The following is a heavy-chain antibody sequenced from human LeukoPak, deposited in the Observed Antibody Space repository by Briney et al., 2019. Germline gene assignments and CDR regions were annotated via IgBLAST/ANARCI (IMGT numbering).Heavy chain of an antibody. Sequence: PSETLSLTCTVSGVSFSTHYSSWIRQPPGKRLEWIGYIFYGGGTDYNPSLKSRVTISRDTSKNQFSLELRSVTAADTAVYYCGRLESGRYPRTEGEDYWGQGTLVTVSS. CDR2: IFYGGGT. CDR1: GVSFSTHY. V-gene: IGHV4-59*08. D-gene: IGHD1-26*01. J-gene: IGHJ4*02. CDR3: GRLESGRYPRTEGEDY.